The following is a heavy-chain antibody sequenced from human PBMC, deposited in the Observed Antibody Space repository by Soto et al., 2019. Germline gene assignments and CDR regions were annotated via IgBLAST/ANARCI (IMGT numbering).Heavy chain of an antibody. D-gene: IGHD4-17*01. CDR3: AILYGDYKSNWFDP. V-gene: IGHV4-39*01. CDR2: IYYSGST. Sequence: QLQLQESGPGLVKPSETLSLTCTVSGGSISSSSYYWGWIRQPPGKGLEWIGSIYYSGSTYYNPSLKSRVTIPVDTSKNQFSLKLSSVTAADTAVYYCAILYGDYKSNWFDPWGQGTLVTVSS. CDR1: GGSISSSSYY. J-gene: IGHJ5*02.